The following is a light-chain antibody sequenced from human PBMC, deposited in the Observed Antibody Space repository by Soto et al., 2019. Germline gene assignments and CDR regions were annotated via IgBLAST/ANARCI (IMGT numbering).Light chain of an antibody. Sequence: DIQLTQSPSFLSASVGDRVTITCRASQGISGFLAWYQQQAGKAPKLLIYAASTLQAVVPTRFSGFASATEFTLTISKLQPADSATYYGQQFNVYPLTFGGGTKVEIK. J-gene: IGKJ4*01. CDR2: AAS. CDR1: QGISGF. CDR3: QQFNVYPLT. V-gene: IGKV1-9*01.